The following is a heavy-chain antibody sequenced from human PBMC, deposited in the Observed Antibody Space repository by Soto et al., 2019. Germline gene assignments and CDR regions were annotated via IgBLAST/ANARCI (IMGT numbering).Heavy chain of an antibody. J-gene: IGHJ4*02. V-gene: IGHV3-21*01. D-gene: IGHD3-22*01. Sequence: VSLRLSCAASGFTFSCYSMNWVRQAPGKGLEWVSSISSSSSYIYYADSVKGRFTISRDNAKNSLYLQMNSLRAEDTAVYYCARDPPAPYDSSGYPPPADYWGQGTLVTVSS. CDR2: ISSSSSYI. CDR1: GFTFSCYS. CDR3: ARDPPAPYDSSGYPPPADY.